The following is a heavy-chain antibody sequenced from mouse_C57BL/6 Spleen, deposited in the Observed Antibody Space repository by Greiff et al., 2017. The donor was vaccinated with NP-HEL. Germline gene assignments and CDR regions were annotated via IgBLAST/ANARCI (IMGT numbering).Heavy chain of an antibody. CDR3: ARDRDYYDSSHYFDY. D-gene: IGHD1-1*01. J-gene: IGHJ2*01. CDR2: INYDGSST. V-gene: IGHV5-16*01. Sequence: EVKLMESEGGLVQPGSSMKFSCTASGFTFSDYYMAWVRQVPEKGLEWVANINYDGSSTYYPDSLKSRFIISRDTATNILYLQMSSLKSEDTATYYCARDRDYYDSSHYFDYWGQGTTLTVSS. CDR1: GFTFSDYY.